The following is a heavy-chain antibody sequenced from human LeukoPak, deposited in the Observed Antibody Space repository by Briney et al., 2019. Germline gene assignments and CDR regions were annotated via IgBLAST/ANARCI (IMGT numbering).Heavy chain of an antibody. Sequence: GGSLRLSCVASGFTFDDCAMHWVRRTPGKGLEWVSGISWISGNIDYADSVKGGFTISRDTGKNSLYIQMNSLRAEDMALYYCVKGAGGIGWYFPCDFWGQGTMVTVSS. CDR2: ISWISGNI. V-gene: IGHV3-9*03. CDR1: GFTFDDCA. J-gene: IGHJ3*01. D-gene: IGHD6-19*01. CDR3: VKGAGGIGWYFPCDF.